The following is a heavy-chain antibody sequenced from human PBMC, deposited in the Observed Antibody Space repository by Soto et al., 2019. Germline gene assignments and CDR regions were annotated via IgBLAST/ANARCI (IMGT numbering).Heavy chain of an antibody. Sequence: PWGCLRPYCSESRFVFVGYSLSCVRQDPGKGLEWVSAISGSGGSTYYADSVKGRFTISRDNSKNTLYLQMNSLRDEDTAVYYCAKAPVGGAVAYWGQGTLVTVSS. V-gene: IGHV3-23*01. CDR1: RFVFVGYS. D-gene: IGHD1-26*01. CDR2: ISGSGGST. CDR3: AKAPVGGAVAY. J-gene: IGHJ4*02.